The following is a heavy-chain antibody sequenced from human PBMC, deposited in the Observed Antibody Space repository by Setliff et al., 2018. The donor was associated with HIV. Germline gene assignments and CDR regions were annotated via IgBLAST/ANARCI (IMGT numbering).Heavy chain of an antibody. CDR1: GFTFDDYG. CDR3: ARVRLYSSALDY. CDR2: IYSDGST. V-gene: IGHV3-66*02. Sequence: GGSLRLSCAASGFTFDDYGMSWVRQAPGKGLEWVSTIYSDGSTYHADSVKGRFTLSRDTSKNTLSLQMNSLRPEDTAVFYCARVRLYSSALDYWGQGTLVTVSS. J-gene: IGHJ4*02. D-gene: IGHD3-22*01.